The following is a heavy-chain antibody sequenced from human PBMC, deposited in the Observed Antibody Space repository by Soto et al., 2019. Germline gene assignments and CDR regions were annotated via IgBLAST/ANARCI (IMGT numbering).Heavy chain of an antibody. D-gene: IGHD3-22*01. J-gene: IGHJ4*02. CDR3: ARSSSGYYYDY. Sequence: KSSETLSLTCTVSGGSISSGGYYWSWIRQHPGKGLEWIGYIYYSGSTYYNPSLKSRVTISVDTSKNQFSLKLSSVTAADTAVYYCARSSSGYYYDYWGQGTLVTVSS. CDR1: GGSISSGGYY. V-gene: IGHV4-31*03. CDR2: IYYSGST.